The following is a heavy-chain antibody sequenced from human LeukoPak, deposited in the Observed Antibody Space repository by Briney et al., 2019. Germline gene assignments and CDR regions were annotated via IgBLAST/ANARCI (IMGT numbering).Heavy chain of an antibody. CDR1: GDSVSSNSAA. V-gene: IGHV6-1*01. CDR2: TYYRSKWYN. D-gene: IGHD6-19*01. J-gene: IGHJ6*04. Sequence: SQTLSLTCAISGDSVSSNSAAWNWIRQSPSRGLEWLGRTYYRSKWYNDYAVSVKSRITINPDTSKNQFSLQLNSETPEDTAVYYCARGSRAVAGTYYYYGMDVWGKGTTVTVSS. CDR3: ARGSRAVAGTYYYYGMDV.